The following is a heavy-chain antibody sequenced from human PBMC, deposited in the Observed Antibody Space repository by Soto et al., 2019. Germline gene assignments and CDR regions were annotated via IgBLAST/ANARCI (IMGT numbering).Heavy chain of an antibody. Sequence: QVQLVQSGAEVKKPGASVKVSCKASGYTFTSYYMHWVRQAPGQGLEWMGIINPSGGSTSYAQKFQGRVTMTRDTFTSTVFMKLSSLRSEDTAVYYCASDRHSNSYYFDYWAHGTLVTVSS. J-gene: IGHJ4*01. CDR2: INPSGGST. V-gene: IGHV1-46*03. CDR3: ASDRHSNSYYFDY. CDR1: GYTFTSYY. D-gene: IGHD4-4*01.